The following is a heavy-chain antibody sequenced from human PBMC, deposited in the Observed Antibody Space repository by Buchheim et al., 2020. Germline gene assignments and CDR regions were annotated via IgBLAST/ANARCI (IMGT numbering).Heavy chain of an antibody. J-gene: IGHJ5*02. CDR2: IRYDGSNK. CDR3: AKVISVVNDFWSVWPNWFDP. D-gene: IGHD3-3*01. Sequence: QVQLVESGGGVVQPGRSLRLSCAASGFTFSSYGMHWVRQAPGKGLEWVAFIRYDGSNKYYADSVKGRFTISRDNSKNTLYLQMNSLRAEDTAVYYCAKVISVVNDFWSVWPNWFDPLGQGTL. CDR1: GFTFSSYG. V-gene: IGHV3-30*02.